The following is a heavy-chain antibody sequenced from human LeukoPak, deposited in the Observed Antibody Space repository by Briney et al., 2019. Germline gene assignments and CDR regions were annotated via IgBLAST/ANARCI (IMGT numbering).Heavy chain of an antibody. D-gene: IGHD3-22*01. Sequence: SVKVSCTASGGTFSSYAISWVRQAPGQGLEWMGRIIPILGIANYAQKFQGRVTITADKSTSTAYMELSSLRSEDTAVYCCAREAYYYYDSSGYPAHFDYWGQGTLVTVSS. V-gene: IGHV1-69*04. CDR1: GGTFSSYA. CDR2: IIPILGIA. J-gene: IGHJ4*02. CDR3: AREAYYYYDSSGYPAHFDY.